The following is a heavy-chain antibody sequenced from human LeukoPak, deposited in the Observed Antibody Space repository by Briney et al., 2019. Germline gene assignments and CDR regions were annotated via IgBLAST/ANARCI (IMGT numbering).Heavy chain of an antibody. CDR3: AREGGSSGWYDAFHI. D-gene: IGHD6-19*01. V-gene: IGHV3-7*01. Sequence: GGSLRLSCAASEFSFITYWMSWVRQAPGKGLEWVANIKQDGSEKYYVASVKGRFTISSDNAKNSLYLQINSLRAEDTAVHYCAREGGSSGWYDAFHIWGQGTMVTVSS. CDR2: IKQDGSEK. CDR1: EFSFITYW. J-gene: IGHJ3*02.